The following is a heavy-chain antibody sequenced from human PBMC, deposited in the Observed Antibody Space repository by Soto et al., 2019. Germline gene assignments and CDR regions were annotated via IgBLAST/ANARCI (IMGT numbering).Heavy chain of an antibody. D-gene: IGHD6-6*01. CDR3: XXXXXXXSSSYDFDS. J-gene: IGHJ4*02. V-gene: IGHV3-23*01. CDR2: ISGSGGST. CDR1: GFSFNSYA. Sequence: EVQLLESGGGLVQPGGSLRLSCAASGFSFNSYAMSWVRQAPGKGLEWVSGISGSGGSTYYANSVKGRFTISRDNSKNTXXXXXXXXXXXXXXXXXXXXXXXXXSSSYDFDSWGQGNLVTVSS.